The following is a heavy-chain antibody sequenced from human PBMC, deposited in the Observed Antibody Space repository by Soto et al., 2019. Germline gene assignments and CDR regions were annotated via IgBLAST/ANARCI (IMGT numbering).Heavy chain of an antibody. D-gene: IGHD3-3*01. J-gene: IGHJ4*02. V-gene: IGHV4-39*01. CDR3: ARHPFCWSGFYTGGHFDY. CDR2: IDYSGST. CDR1: GGSISDNNYY. Sequence: QLQLQESGPGLVKPSETLSLTCTVSGGSISDNNYYWGWIRQPPGNGLEWIGTIDYSGSTYYNPSLKSRVTISIDTSKNQFPLKLSSVTAADTSEYYCARHPFCWSGFYTGGHFDYWGQGTLVTVSS.